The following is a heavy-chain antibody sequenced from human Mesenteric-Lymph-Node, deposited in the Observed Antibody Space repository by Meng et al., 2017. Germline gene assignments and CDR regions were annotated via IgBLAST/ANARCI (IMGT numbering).Heavy chain of an antibody. J-gene: IGHJ4*02. CDR3: AREGSSWPLKYYFDY. V-gene: IGHV3-74*01. CDR1: GFTFSSYW. D-gene: IGHD6-13*01. CDR2: INSDGSST. Sequence: GGSLRLSCAASGFTFSSYWMHWVRQGPGKGLVWVSRINSDGSSTTYADSVKGRFTISRDNARNTLYLQMNSLRAEDTAVYYCAREGSSWPLKYYFDYWGQGTLVTVSS.